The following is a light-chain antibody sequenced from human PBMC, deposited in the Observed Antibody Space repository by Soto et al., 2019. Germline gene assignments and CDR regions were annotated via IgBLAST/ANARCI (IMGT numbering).Light chain of an antibody. V-gene: IGKV3-20*01. CDR3: QLYGGSRPFT. J-gene: IGKJ3*01. CDR2: RAS. CDR1: QSVSSDY. Sequence: EIVLTQSPGTLSLSPGERATLSCRASQSVSSDYLAWYQQKPGQAPRLLISRASRRATCIPDRFSGSGSGTDFTVTITRLEAEDIADYYCQLYGGSRPFTFGPGTKVDIK.